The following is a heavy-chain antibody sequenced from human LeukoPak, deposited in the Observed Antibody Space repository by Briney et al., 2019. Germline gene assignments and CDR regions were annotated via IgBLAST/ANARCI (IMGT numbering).Heavy chain of an antibody. Sequence: ASVKVSCKASGYTFTSYGISWVRQAPGQGLEWMGWISAYNGNTNHAQKLQGRVTMTTDTSTSTAYMELRSLRSDDTAVYYCARGSITMVRGVPILFVYWGQGTLVTVSS. J-gene: IGHJ4*02. D-gene: IGHD3-10*01. CDR2: ISAYNGNT. V-gene: IGHV1-18*01. CDR3: ARGSITMVRGVPILFVY. CDR1: GYTFTSYG.